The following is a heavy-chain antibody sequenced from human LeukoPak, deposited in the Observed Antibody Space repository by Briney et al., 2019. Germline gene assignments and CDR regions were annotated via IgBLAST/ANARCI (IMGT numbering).Heavy chain of an antibody. J-gene: IGHJ4*02. D-gene: IGHD3-22*01. V-gene: IGHV4-39*01. CDR2: IYYSGRT. Sequence: KPGGSLRLSCAASGFTFSTYAMSWVRQPPGKGLEWIGSIYYSGRTYYNPSLESRVTISVDTSKNQFTLKLSSVTAADTAVYSCASGPTFYYDSSGYSHFDNWGQGTLVTVSS. CDR1: GFTFSTYA. CDR3: ASGPTFYYDSSGYSHFDN.